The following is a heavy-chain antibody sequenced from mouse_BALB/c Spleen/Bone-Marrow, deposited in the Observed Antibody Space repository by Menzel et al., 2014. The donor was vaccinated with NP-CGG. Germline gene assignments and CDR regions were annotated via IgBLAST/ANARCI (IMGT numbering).Heavy chain of an antibody. CDR3: ARDKGGILFDY. CDR1: GFTFTDYY. CDR2: IRNKANSYTT. V-gene: IGHV7-3*02. J-gene: IGHJ2*01. Sequence: EVKLVESGGGLVQPGGSLRLSCATSGFTFTDYYMNWVRQPPGKALEWLGFIRNKANSYTTEYSASVKGRFTISRDNSQSILYLQMNTLRAEDSATYYCARDKGGILFDYWGQGTTLTVSS. D-gene: IGHD1-1*02.